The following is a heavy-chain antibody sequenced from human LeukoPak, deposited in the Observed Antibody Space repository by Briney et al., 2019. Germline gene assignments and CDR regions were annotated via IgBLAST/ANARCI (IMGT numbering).Heavy chain of an antibody. CDR3: ARESKYDYVWGSYRYIFDY. Sequence: PSETLSLTCTVSGGSISSSSYYWGWIRQPPGKGLEWIGSIYYSGSTYYNPSLKSRVTISVDTSKNQFSLKLSSVTAADTAVYYCARESKYDYVWGSYRYIFDYWGQGTLVTVSS. J-gene: IGHJ4*02. CDR2: IYYSGST. D-gene: IGHD3-16*02. CDR1: GGSISSSSYY. V-gene: IGHV4-39*07.